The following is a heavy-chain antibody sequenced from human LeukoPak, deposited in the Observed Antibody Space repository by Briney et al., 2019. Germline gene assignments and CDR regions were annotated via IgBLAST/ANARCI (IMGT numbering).Heavy chain of an antibody. CDR3: VKDYGSGTFGLDS. Sequence: GGSLRVSCAASGFSFSSYWVHWVRQAPGKGLVWVSRIDTDGSTTRYADSVKGRFTVSRDNSKNTLYLQMNSLRAEDTAVYYCVKDYGSGTFGLDSWGQGTLVSVSS. J-gene: IGHJ5*01. CDR1: GFSFSSYW. CDR2: IDTDGSTT. D-gene: IGHD3-10*01. V-gene: IGHV3-74*01.